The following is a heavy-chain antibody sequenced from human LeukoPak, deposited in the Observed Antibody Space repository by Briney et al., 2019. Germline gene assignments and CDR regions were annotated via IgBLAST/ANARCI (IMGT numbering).Heavy chain of an antibody. CDR2: IYSSGST. Sequence: SETLSLTCTVSGGSISGYYWSWIRQPPGEGLEWIGYIYSSGSTNYNPSLGSRVTVSVDTSKNQFSLQLSSVTAADTAVYYCARFAYCGGHCWYYFDYWGLGTLVTVSS. CDR3: ARFAYCGGHCWYYFDY. V-gene: IGHV4-59*01. CDR1: GGSISGYY. J-gene: IGHJ4*02. D-gene: IGHD2-21*02.